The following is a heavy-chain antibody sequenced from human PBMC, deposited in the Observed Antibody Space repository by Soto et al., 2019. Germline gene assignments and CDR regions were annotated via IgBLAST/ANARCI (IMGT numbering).Heavy chain of an antibody. CDR2: IIPILGIA. CDR3: ASTYEYNWNLDAFDI. J-gene: IGHJ3*02. D-gene: IGHD1-20*01. CDR1: GGTFSSYT. Sequence: ASVKVSCKASGGTFSSYTISWVRQAPGQGLEWMGRIIPILGIANYAQKFQGRVTITADKSTSTAYMELSSLRSEDTAVYYCASTYEYNWNLDAFDIWGQGTMVTVSS. V-gene: IGHV1-69*02.